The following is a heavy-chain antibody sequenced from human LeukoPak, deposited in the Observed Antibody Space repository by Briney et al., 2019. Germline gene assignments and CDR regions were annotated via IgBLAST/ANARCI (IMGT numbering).Heavy chain of an antibody. CDR2: IYSGGST. V-gene: IGHV3-53*01. D-gene: IGHD4-17*01. J-gene: IGHJ3*02. CDR1: GFTVSSNY. CDR3: ARGDFSDYGNYVDAFDI. Sequence: GGSLRLSCAASGFTVSSNYMSWVRQAPGKGLEWVSVIYSGGSTYYADSVKGRFTISRDNSKNTLYLQMNSLRAEDTAVYYCARGDFSDYGNYVDAFDIWGQGTMVTVSS.